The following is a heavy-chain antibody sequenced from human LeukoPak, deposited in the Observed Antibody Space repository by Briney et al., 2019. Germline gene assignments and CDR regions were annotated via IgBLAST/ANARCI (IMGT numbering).Heavy chain of an antibody. CDR2: INPNSGGT. D-gene: IGHD3-22*01. J-gene: IGHJ3*02. Sequence: GASVKVSCKASGYTFTSYGISWVRQAPGQGLEWMGWINPNSGGTNYAQKFQGRVTMTRDTSISTAYMELSRLRSDDTAVYYCAVLEGVGSHYYDSSGYYWAAFDIWGQGTMVTVSS. CDR3: AVLEGVGSHYYDSSGYYWAAFDI. V-gene: IGHV1-2*02. CDR1: GYTFTSYG.